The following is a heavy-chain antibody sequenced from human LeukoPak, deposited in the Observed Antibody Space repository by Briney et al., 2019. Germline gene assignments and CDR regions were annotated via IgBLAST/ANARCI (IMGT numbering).Heavy chain of an antibody. CDR2: INHSGST. Sequence: PSETLSLTCAVYGGSFSGYYWSWIRQPPGKGLEWIGEINHSGSTNYNPSLKSRVTISVDTSKNQFSLKLSSVTAADTAVYYCARHVLLEVTTELYNWFDPWGQGTLVTVSS. V-gene: IGHV4-34*01. CDR1: GGSFSGYY. D-gene: IGHD4-17*01. J-gene: IGHJ5*02. CDR3: ARHVLLEVTTELYNWFDP.